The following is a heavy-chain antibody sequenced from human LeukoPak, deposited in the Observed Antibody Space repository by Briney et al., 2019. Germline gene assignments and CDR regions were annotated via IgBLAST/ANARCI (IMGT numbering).Heavy chain of an antibody. CDR3: ARRRRYCSGGSCYGNNWFDP. D-gene: IGHD2-15*01. J-gene: IGHJ5*02. V-gene: IGHV4-39*01. Sequence: SETLSLTCTVSGGSITSSSYYWGWIRQPPGKGLQWIGSIYYSGSTYYNPSLKSRVTISVDTSKIQFSLKLSSVTAADTAVYYCARRRRYCSGGSCYGNNWFDPWGQGTLVTVSS. CDR2: IYYSGST. CDR1: GGSITSSSYY.